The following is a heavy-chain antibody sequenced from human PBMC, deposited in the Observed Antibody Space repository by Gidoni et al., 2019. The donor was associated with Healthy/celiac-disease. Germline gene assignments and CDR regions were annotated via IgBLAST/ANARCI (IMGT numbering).Heavy chain of an antibody. CDR1: GRSISSGGSY. CDR3: ARVLKVGTSAVTPFDY. V-gene: IGHV4-31*03. CDR2: ICYRGST. Sequence: QVQLQESGPGRVKPSQTLSRTCTVPGRSISSGGSYWSWIRQHPGKGLEWIGYICYRGSTCYNPSPMSRGTISGDTSKNQFSLKLSSVTAADTAVYYCARVLKVGTSAVTPFDYWGQGTLVTVSS. D-gene: IGHD6-25*01. J-gene: IGHJ4*02.